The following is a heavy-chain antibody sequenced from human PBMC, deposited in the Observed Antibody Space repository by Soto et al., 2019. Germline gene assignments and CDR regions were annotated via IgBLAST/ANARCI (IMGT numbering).Heavy chain of an antibody. CDR2: IYYSGST. D-gene: IGHD1-1*01. CDR1: GGSISSYY. Sequence: PAETLSLTCTVSGGSISSYYWSWIRQPPGKGLEWIGYIYYSGSTNYNPSLKSRVTISVDTSKNQFSLKLSSVTAADTAVYYCASTLQFPAHDAFDIWGQGTMVTV. J-gene: IGHJ3*02. CDR3: ASTLQFPAHDAFDI. V-gene: IGHV4-59*01.